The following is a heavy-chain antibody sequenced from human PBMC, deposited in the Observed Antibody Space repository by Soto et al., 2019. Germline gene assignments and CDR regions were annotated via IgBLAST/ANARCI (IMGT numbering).Heavy chain of an antibody. CDR1: GGSISSYY. V-gene: IGHV4-59*12. J-gene: IGHJ5*02. D-gene: IGHD5-18*01. Sequence: SETLSLTCTVSGGSISSYYWSWIRQPPGKGLEWIGYIYYSGSTNYNPSLKSRVTISVDTSKNQFSLKLSSVTAADTAVYYCARAAARTVMDTAMVTSWFDPWGQGTLVTVSS. CDR3: ARAAARTVMDTAMVTSWFDP. CDR2: IYYSGST.